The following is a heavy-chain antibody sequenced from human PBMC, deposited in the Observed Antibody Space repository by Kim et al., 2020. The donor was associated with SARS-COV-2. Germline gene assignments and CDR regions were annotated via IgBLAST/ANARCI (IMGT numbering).Heavy chain of an antibody. Sequence: SETLSLTCAVYGGSFSGYSWTWIRQPPGKGLEWIGEINHSGSTNYNPSLQRRVSISIDTSKNQFSLRLRSVTAADTAVYYCSRSRAGVIPAPVLGLGPYYEYYIMDVWGRGTTGTVSS. V-gene: IGHV4-34*01. CDR2: INHSGST. CDR1: GGSFSGYS. CDR3: SRSRAGVIPAPVLGLGPYYEYYIMDV. D-gene: IGHD2-21*01. J-gene: IGHJ6*02.